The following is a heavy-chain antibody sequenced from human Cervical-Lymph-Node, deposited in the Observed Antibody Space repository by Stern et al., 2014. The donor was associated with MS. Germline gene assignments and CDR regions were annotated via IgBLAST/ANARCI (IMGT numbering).Heavy chain of an antibody. D-gene: IGHD6-19*01. J-gene: IGHJ4*02. V-gene: IGHV4-59*01. CDR1: GVSISRYY. CDR2: IHTSGST. CDR3: ARDKIDDGWYAGIRSFDL. Sequence: QVQLQESGPGLVKPSETLSLTCNVSGVSISRYYWSWIRQSPGKGLEWMGYIHTSGSTNYNPSLKSRFTMAVDTSKKQLAMKLKPMTAADTAVYYCARDKIDDGWYAGIRSFDLLGQGILVTVSS.